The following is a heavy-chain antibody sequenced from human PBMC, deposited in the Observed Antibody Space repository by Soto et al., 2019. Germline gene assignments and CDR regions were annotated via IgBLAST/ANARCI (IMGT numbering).Heavy chain of an antibody. Sequence: QITLNESGPTVVRPTETLTLTCRFSGFSLTTSGVGVGWISQSPGKAPEWLALIYWDDDKRYSASLKSRLTITQDTSKNQVVLTASDLDPTDTATYYCAHRVLRTVFGLVTTTAIYFDFWGQGTPVAVSS. CDR3: AHRVLRTVFGLVTTTAIYFDF. CDR2: IYWDDDK. V-gene: IGHV2-5*02. CDR1: GFSLTTSGVG. J-gene: IGHJ4*02. D-gene: IGHD3-3*01.